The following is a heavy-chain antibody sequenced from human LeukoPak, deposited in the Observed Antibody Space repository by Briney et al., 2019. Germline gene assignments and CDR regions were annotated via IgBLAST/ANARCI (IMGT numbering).Heavy chain of an antibody. CDR1: GGSVSSGSYY. J-gene: IGHJ4*02. V-gene: IGHV4-61*01. Sequence: SETLSLTCTVSGGSVSSGSYYWSWIRQPPGKGLEWIGYIYYSGSTNYNPSLKSRVTISVDTSKNQFTLKLSSVTAADTAVYYCARVTPVGAFDYWGQGTLVTVSS. CDR3: ARVTPVGAFDY. CDR2: IYYSGST.